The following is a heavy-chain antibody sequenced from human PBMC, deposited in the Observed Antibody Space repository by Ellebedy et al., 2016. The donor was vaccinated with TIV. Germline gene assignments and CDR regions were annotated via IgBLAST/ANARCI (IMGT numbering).Heavy chain of an antibody. CDR2: INQDGGDT. CDR3: ADFHAA. CDR1: GFTFSTYW. V-gene: IGHV3-7*03. J-gene: IGHJ5*02. Sequence: GESLKISCAASGFTFSTYWMSWVRQAPGKGLEWVATINQDGGDTYHVDSVKVRFTISRDNARNSLYLQMNSLTAEDTALYYCADFHAAWGQGTLVTVSS.